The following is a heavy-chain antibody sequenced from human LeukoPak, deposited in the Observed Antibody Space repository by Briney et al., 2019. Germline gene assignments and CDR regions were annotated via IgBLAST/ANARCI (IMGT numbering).Heavy chain of an antibody. CDR3: TRDPANDY. CDR1: GFTFTSYE. Sequence: GGSLRLSCAASGFTFTSYEMNWVRQAPGKGLEWVSYISSSGSTIYYADSLKGRFTISRDNTKNSLYLQMNSLRAEDTAVYYCTRDPANDYWGQGTLVTVSS. J-gene: IGHJ4*02. V-gene: IGHV3-48*03. CDR2: ISSSGSTI.